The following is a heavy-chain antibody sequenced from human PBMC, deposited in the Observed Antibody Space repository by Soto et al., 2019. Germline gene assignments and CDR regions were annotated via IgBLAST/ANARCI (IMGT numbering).Heavy chain of an antibody. D-gene: IGHD3-22*01. J-gene: IGHJ4*02. CDR1: GCTFSSYA. V-gene: IGHV3-23*01. CDR2: ISGSGGST. Sequence: PGGSLRLFCAASGCTFSSYAMSCVRQAPWKGLEWVSAISGSGGSTYYADSVKGRFTISRDNSKNTLYLQMNSLRAEDTAVYYCARDARWYYDSSGLFDYWGQGTLVTVSS. CDR3: ARDARWYYDSSGLFDY.